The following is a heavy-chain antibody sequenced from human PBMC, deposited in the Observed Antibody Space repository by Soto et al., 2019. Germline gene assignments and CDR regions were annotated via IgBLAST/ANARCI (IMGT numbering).Heavy chain of an antibody. CDR2: ISYDGSNK. CDR1: GFTFSSYA. Sequence: QVQLVESGGGVVQPGRSLRLSCAASGFTFSSYALHWVRQAPGKGLEWVEVISYDGSNKYYADSVKGRFTISRDNSKNTLYLQMNSLRAEDTAVYYCASSIQGNYGGYWGQGTLVTVSS. J-gene: IGHJ4*02. V-gene: IGHV3-30-3*01. CDR3: ASSIQGNYGGY.